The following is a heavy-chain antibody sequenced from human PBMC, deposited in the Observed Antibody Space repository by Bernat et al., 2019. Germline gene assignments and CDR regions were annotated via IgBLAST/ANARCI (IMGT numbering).Heavy chain of an antibody. V-gene: IGHV4-39*01. CDR1: GGSISSSSYY. CDR2: IYYSGST. Sequence: QLQLQESGPGLVKPSETLSLTCTVSGGSISSSSYYWGWIRQPPGKGLEWIGSIYYSGSTYYNPSLKSRVTISVDTSNNQFSLKLSSVTAADTAVYYCASQDYYGSGGDQYYFDYWGQGTLVTVSS. D-gene: IGHD3-10*01. CDR3: ASQDYYGSGGDQYYFDY. J-gene: IGHJ4*02.